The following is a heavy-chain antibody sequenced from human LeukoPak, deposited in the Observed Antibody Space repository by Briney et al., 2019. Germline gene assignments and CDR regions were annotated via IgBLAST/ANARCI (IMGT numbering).Heavy chain of an antibody. Sequence: GASVKVSCKASGGTFSSYAISWVRQAPGQGLEWMGGIIPIFGTANYAQKFQGRVTITADESTSTAYMELSSLRSEDTAVYYCARDRFPGGYDYGGNYFDYWGQGTLVTVSS. J-gene: IGHJ4*02. CDR3: ARDRFPGGYDYGGNYFDY. CDR1: GGTFSSYA. V-gene: IGHV1-69*13. D-gene: IGHD4-23*01. CDR2: IIPIFGTA.